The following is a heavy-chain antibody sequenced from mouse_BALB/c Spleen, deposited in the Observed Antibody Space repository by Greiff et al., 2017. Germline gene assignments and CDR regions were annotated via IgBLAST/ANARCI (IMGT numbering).Heavy chain of an antibody. V-gene: IGHV5-6*01. D-gene: IGHD2-3*01. J-gene: IGHJ1*01. CDR2: ISSGGSYT. CDR1: GFTFSSYG. CDR3: ARQDGYPYWYFDV. Sequence: EVKVVESGGDLVKPGGSLKLSCAASGFTFSSYGMSWVRQTPDKRLEWVATISSGGSYTYYPDSVKGRFTISRDNAKNTLYLQMSSLKSEDTAMYYCARQDGYPYWYFDVWGAGTTVTVSS.